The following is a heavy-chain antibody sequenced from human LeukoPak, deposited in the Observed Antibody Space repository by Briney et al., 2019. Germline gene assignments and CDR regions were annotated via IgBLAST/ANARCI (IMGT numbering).Heavy chain of an antibody. CDR2: IYYSGST. J-gene: IGHJ4*02. V-gene: IGHV4-39*01. D-gene: IGHD2-8*02. CDR1: GGSISSSSHY. CDR3: ARLPTDLLAFDY. Sequence: SSETLSLTCTVSGGSISSSSHYWGWIRQPPGKGLEWIGSIYYSGSTYYAPSLKSRVTISIDTSKNQFSLKLSSVTAADTAVYYCARLPTDLLAFDYWGQGTLVTVSS.